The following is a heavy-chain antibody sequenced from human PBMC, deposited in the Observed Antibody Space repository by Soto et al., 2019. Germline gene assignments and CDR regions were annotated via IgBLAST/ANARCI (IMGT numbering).Heavy chain of an antibody. Sequence: EVQLVESGGTLVQPGESLRLSCAASGFTISSYWMSWVRQAPGKGLEWVANIKQDGSERYYMGSVNGRFTISRDNAKNSLYLQMSSLTVEDTAVYYCARWNNGYDFGGQGNLVTISS. V-gene: IGHV3-7*01. J-gene: IGHJ4*02. CDR2: IKQDGSER. CDR3: ARWNNGYDF. CDR1: GFTISSYW. D-gene: IGHD5-12*01.